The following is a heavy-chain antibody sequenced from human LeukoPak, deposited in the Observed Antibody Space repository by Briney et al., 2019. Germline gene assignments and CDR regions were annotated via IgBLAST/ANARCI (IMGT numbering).Heavy chain of an antibody. Sequence: NSSQTLSLTCTVSGGSISSGSYYWSWIRQPAGEGLEWIGRIHTSGSTNYNPSLKSRVTISIDTSRNQFSLRLTSVTAADTAVYYCARRDSNWPFDYWGQGTLVTVSS. J-gene: IGHJ4*02. CDR2: IHTSGST. CDR1: GGSISSGSYY. CDR3: ARRDSNWPFDY. D-gene: IGHD6-13*01. V-gene: IGHV4-61*02.